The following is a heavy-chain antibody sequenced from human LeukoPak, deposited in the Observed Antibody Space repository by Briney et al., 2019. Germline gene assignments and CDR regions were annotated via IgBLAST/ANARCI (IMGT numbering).Heavy chain of an antibody. CDR1: GGSISSGSYC. V-gene: IGHV4-61*02. D-gene: IGHD2-2*01. CDR3: ARDRCSSTSCYAYYYYGMDV. Sequence: SQTLSLTCTVSGGSISSGSYCWSWIRQPAGKGLEWIGRIYTSGSTNYNPSLKSRVTISVDTSKNQFSLKLSSVTAADTAVYYCARDRCSSTSCYAYYYYGMDVWGQGTTVTVSS. J-gene: IGHJ6*02. CDR2: IYTSGST.